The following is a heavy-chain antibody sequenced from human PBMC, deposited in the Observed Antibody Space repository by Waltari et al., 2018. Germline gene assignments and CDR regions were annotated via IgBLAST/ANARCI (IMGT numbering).Heavy chain of an antibody. CDR1: GYSFTSYW. Sequence: EVQLVQSGAEVKKPGESLKISCKGSGYSFTSYWIGWVRQMPGKGLEWMGVSDPGDSDTRYSPSFQGQVTISADKSISTAYLQWSSLKASDTVMYYCARLAAAGKGAWWFDPWGQGTLVTVSS. CDR2: SDPGDSDT. D-gene: IGHD6-13*01. V-gene: IGHV5-51*01. CDR3: ARLAAAGKGAWWFDP. J-gene: IGHJ5*02.